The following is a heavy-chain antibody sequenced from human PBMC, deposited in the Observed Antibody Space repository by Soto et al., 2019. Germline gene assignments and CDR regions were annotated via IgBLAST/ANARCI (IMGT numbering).Heavy chain of an antibody. CDR3: ARGRASGSYYLLDY. V-gene: IGHV1-8*01. CDR1: RNTFTSYD. Sequence: GASVKVSCKASRNTFTSYDINWVRQATGHGLEWMGWINPNSGNIGYAQKFQGRVTMTRDTAIRTAYMEVSRLRSDDTAVYYCARGRASGSYYLLDYWGQGTLVTVSS. J-gene: IGHJ4*02. D-gene: IGHD3-10*01. CDR2: INPNSGNI.